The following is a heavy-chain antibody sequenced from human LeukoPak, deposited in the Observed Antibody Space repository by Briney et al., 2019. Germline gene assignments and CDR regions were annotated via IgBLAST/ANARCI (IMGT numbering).Heavy chain of an antibody. J-gene: IGHJ3*02. Sequence: SVKVSCKASGGTFSSYAISWVRQAPGQGLEWMGGIIPIFGTANYAQKFQGRVTITADESTSTAYMELSSLRSEDTAVYYGARAGYCSGGSCSTDAFDIWGQGTMVTVSS. CDR3: ARAGYCSGGSCSTDAFDI. D-gene: IGHD2-15*01. CDR1: GGTFSSYA. CDR2: IIPIFGTA. V-gene: IGHV1-69*13.